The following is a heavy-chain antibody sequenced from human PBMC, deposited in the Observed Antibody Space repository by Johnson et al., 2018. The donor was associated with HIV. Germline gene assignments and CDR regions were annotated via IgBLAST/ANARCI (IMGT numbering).Heavy chain of an antibody. CDR3: ATGGGPAYEI. Sequence: VQLVESGGGVVQPGGSLRLSCAASGFTFSSGFTFSVYWMHWVRQAPGKGLVWVSRIKSDGSTTYADSVKGRFTISIDNAKNTVYLQMNSLRAEDTAVYYCATGGGPAYEIWVQGTMVTVSS. CDR2: IKSDGST. CDR1: GFTFSSGFTFSVYW. V-gene: IGHV3-74*02. D-gene: IGHD3-10*01. J-gene: IGHJ3*02.